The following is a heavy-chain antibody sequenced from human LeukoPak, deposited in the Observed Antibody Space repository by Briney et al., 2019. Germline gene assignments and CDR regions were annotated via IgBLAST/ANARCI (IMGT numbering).Heavy chain of an antibody. CDR2: ISGSGDST. D-gene: IGHD6-13*01. CDR1: GFTFSSYG. Sequence: GRSLRLSCAASGFTFSSYGMHWVRQAPGKGLEWVSAISGSGDSTYYGDSVKGRFTISRDNSKNTLYLQMNSLRAEDTAVYYCAKTRPLDSSSWSHGDYWGQGTLVTVSS. J-gene: IGHJ4*02. CDR3: AKTRPLDSSSWSHGDY. V-gene: IGHV3-23*01.